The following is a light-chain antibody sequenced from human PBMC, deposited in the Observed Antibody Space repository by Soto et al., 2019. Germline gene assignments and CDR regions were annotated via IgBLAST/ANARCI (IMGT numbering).Light chain of an antibody. V-gene: IGKV3-20*01. Sequence: EILLTQSPGTRSLSPGERATLSCRASQSVSSNYLAWYQQKPGQAPRLLIYGASSRATGIPDRFSGSGSGTDFTLTISRLEPEDFVVYYCQQYGSSPPLTFGGGTKVDIK. J-gene: IGKJ4*01. CDR2: GAS. CDR1: QSVSSNY. CDR3: QQYGSSPPLT.